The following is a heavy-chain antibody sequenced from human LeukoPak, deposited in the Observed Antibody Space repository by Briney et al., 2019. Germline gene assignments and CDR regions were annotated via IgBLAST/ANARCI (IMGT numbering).Heavy chain of an antibody. Sequence: PGGSLRLSCAASGFTFSTYAMSWVRQAPGKGLEWVSAISGSGGGTYYAVSVKGRFTISRDNSRNTLYLQMNSLRAEDTAIYYCARDLGDWAALQIGYWGQGALVTVSS. CDR2: ISGSGGGT. D-gene: IGHD3-16*01. CDR3: ARDLGDWAALQIGY. V-gene: IGHV3-23*01. J-gene: IGHJ4*02. CDR1: GFTFSTYA.